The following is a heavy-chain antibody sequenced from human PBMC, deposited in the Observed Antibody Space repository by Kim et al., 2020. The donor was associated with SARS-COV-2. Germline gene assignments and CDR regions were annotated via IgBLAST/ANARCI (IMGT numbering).Heavy chain of an antibody. CDR1: GGSFSGYY. V-gene: IGHV4-34*01. J-gene: IGHJ4*02. Sequence: SETLSLTCAVYGGSFSGYYWSWIRQPPGKGLEWMGEINHSGSTNYNPSLKSRVTISVDTSKNQFSLKLSSVTAADTAVYYCARGGKDSSSWWGYYFDYWGQGTLVTVSS. CDR2: INHSGST. D-gene: IGHD6-13*01. CDR3: ARGGKDSSSWWGYYFDY.